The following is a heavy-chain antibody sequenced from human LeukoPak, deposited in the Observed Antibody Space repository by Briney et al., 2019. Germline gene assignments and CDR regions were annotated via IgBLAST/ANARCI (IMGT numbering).Heavy chain of an antibody. J-gene: IGHJ4*02. V-gene: IGHV4-30-2*01. CDR1: GGSISSGGYY. CDR2: IYHSGST. Sequence: SQTLSLTCTVSGGSISSGGYYWSWIRQPPGKGLEWIGYIYHSGSTYYNPSLKSRVTISVDRSKNQSSLKLSSVTAADTAVYYCARDNEAAAGNLDYWGQGTLVTVSS. CDR3: ARDNEAAAGNLDY. D-gene: IGHD6-13*01.